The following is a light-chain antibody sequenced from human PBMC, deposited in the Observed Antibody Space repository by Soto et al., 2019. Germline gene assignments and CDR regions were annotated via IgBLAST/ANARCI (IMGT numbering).Light chain of an antibody. CDR1: QGISSA. J-gene: IGKJ3*01. V-gene: IGKV1D-13*01. Sequence: AIQLTQSPSSLSASGGDIVTITCRASQGISSALAWYQQKPGKAPKLLIYDASSLESGVPSRFSGSGSGTDFTLTISSLQPEDFATYYCQQFNNYPFTFGPGTKVDIK. CDR2: DAS. CDR3: QQFNNYPFT.